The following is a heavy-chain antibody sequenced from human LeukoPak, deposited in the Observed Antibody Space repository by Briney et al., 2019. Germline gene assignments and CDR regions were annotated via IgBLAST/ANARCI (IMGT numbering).Heavy chain of an antibody. CDR1: GGSISSGDYY. CDR3: ARINYYDSSGYQYYFDY. Sequence: PSETLSLTCTVSGGSISSGDYYWSWIRQPPGKGLEWIGDIYYSGSTYYNPSLKSRVTISVDTPKNQFSLKLSSVTAADTAVYYCARINYYDSSGYQYYFDYWGQGTLVTVSS. V-gene: IGHV4-30-4*01. J-gene: IGHJ4*02. CDR2: IYYSGST. D-gene: IGHD3-22*01.